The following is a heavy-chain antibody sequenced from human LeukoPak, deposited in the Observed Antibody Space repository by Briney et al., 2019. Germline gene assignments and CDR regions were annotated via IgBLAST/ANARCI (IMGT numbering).Heavy chain of an antibody. CDR1: GFTFSSYG. J-gene: IGHJ4*02. D-gene: IGHD6-19*01. Sequence: PGRSLRLYCAASGFTFSSYGMHWVRQAPGKGLEWVAVISYDGSNKYYADSVKGRFTISRDNSKNTLYLQMNSLRAEDTAVYYCAKESWLAEHFSYYFDYWGQGTLVTVSS. CDR3: AKESWLAEHFSYYFDY. V-gene: IGHV3-30*18. CDR2: ISYDGSNK.